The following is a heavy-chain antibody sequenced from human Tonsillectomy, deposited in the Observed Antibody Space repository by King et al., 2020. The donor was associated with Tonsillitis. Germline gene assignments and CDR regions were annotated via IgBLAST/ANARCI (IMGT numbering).Heavy chain of an antibody. Sequence: DVQLVESGGGLVQPGGSLRLSCAASGFTFSTYAMHWVRQAPGKGLEYVSAISNDGGTTYYANSVKGSFTISRDNSKNTLFLQMGSLRADDMAVYYCARVGGGIFGVAYDYWGQGTLVTVSS. J-gene: IGHJ4*02. CDR3: ARVGGGIFGVAYDY. CDR2: ISNDGGTT. D-gene: IGHD3-3*01. V-gene: IGHV3-64*01. CDR1: GFTFSTYA.